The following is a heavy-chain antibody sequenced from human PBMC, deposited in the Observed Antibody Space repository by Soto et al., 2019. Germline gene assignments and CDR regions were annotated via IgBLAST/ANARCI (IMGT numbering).Heavy chain of an antibody. Sequence: GGSLRLSCAASGFTFSSYSMNWVRQAPGKGLEWVSSISSSSSYIYYADSVKGRFTISRDNAKNSLYLQMDSLRAEDTAVYYCARDPPLSVLVVVATDDFWGQGTLVTVSS. CDR1: GFTFSSYS. CDR2: ISSSSSYI. V-gene: IGHV3-21*01. J-gene: IGHJ4*02. CDR3: ARDPPLSVLVVVATDDF. D-gene: IGHD2-21*01.